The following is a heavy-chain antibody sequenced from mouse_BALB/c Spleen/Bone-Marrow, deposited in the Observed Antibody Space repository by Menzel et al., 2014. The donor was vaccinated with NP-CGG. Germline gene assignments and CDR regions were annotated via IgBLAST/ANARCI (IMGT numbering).Heavy chain of an antibody. CDR1: GYTFTSYW. Sequence: VQLQQSGAELVRPGASVKLSCKASGYTFTSYWINWVKQRPGQGLEWIGNIYPSDSYTNYNQKFKDKATLTVDKSSSTAYMQLSSPTFEDSAVYYCTRSGGYYFDYWGQGTTLTVSS. J-gene: IGHJ2*01. CDR2: IYPSDSYT. CDR3: TRSGGYYFDY. V-gene: IGHV1-69*02.